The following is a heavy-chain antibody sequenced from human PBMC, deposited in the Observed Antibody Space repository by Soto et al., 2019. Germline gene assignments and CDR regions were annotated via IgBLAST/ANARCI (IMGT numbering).Heavy chain of an antibody. CDR3: ARGRYDFWRVYLPPYYFDY. V-gene: IGHV4-34*01. D-gene: IGHD3-3*01. CDR2: INHSGST. Sequence: WETLSLTCAVYGGSFSGYYLSWIRQPPGKGLEWIGEINHSGSTNYNPSLKSRVTISVDTSKNQFSLKLSSVTAADTAVYYCARGRYDFWRVYLPPYYFDYRGQGTLVTVSS. CDR1: GGSFSGYY. J-gene: IGHJ4*02.